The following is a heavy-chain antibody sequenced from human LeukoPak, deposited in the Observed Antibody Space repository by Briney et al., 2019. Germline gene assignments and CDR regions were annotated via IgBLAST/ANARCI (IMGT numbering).Heavy chain of an antibody. Sequence: GGSLRLSCAVSGFTFRSYGKHWVRQAPGKGLEWVAVISYDGTNKYYADSVRGRFTISRYNSKDTLFLQMNSLRGEDAAVYYCAKDMTPLRPSSWYYFDYWGQGTLVTVSS. J-gene: IGHJ4*02. CDR2: ISYDGTNK. V-gene: IGHV3-30*18. CDR1: GFTFRSYG. CDR3: AKDMTPLRPSSWYYFDY. D-gene: IGHD6-13*01.